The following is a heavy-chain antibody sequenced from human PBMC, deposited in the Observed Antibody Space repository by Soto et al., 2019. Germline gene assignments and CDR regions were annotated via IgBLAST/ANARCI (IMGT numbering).Heavy chain of an antibody. J-gene: IGHJ2*01. CDR2: ISGSGDTT. D-gene: IGHD1-1*01. CDR1: GFTFGTYA. CDR3: AREGRDDRYFDL. Sequence: EVQLVESGGGLVQPGGSLRLSCAASGFTFGTYAMSWVRQAPGKGPEWISVISGSGDTTYYADSVKGRFTISRDNSKNTLYLQVNSLRAEDTAVYYCAREGRDDRYFDLWGRGTLVSVSS. V-gene: IGHV3-23*04.